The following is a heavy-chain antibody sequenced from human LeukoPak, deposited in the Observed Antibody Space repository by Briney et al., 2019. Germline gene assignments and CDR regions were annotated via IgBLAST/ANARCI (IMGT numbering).Heavy chain of an antibody. CDR3: ARNSPGYYYYYYMDV. J-gene: IGHJ6*03. D-gene: IGHD4-23*01. CDR2: IYYSGSP. Sequence: GDIYYSGSPNYNPSLKSRVTISVDTSKNQFSLKLSSVTAADTAVYYCARNSPGYYYYYYMDVWGKGTTVTVSS. V-gene: IGHV4-59*01.